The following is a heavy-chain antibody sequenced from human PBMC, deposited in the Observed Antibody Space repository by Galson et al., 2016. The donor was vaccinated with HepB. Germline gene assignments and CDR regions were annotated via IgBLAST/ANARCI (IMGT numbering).Heavy chain of an antibody. Sequence: SLRLSCAASGFIFSSYSMNWVRQAPGKGLEWVSYISSSSSTINYADSVKGRFTISRDNAKNSLYLHMNSLRDKDTAVYYCAREGPWGSYYPHFDFWGQGTLVTVSS. D-gene: IGHD3-10*01. V-gene: IGHV3-48*02. J-gene: IGHJ4*02. CDR3: AREGPWGSYYPHFDF. CDR1: GFIFSSYS. CDR2: ISSSSSTI.